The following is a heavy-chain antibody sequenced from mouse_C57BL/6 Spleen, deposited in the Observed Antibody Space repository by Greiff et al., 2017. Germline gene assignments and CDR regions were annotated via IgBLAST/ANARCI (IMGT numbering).Heavy chain of an antibody. CDR2: IDPSDSYT. Sequence: QVQLQQSGAELVMPGASVKLSCKASGYTFTSYWMHWVKQRPGQGLEWIGEIDPSDSYTTYNQKFKGKSTLTVDKSSSTAYMQLSSLTSEDSAVYYCARGGNYDPYWYFDVWGTGTTVTVSS. CDR1: GYTFTSYW. V-gene: IGHV1-69*01. J-gene: IGHJ1*03. D-gene: IGHD1-1*01. CDR3: ARGGNYDPYWYFDV.